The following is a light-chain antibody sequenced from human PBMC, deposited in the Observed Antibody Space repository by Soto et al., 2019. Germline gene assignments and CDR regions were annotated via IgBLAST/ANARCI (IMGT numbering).Light chain of an antibody. CDR1: QTVNSR. Sequence: IVLTQSPSTLSLSPGERATLSCRASQTVNSRLAWYQHKPGQAPRLLIYHTSNRATGIPARFSGSGSGTDFTLTISSLEPEDFAVYYCHQRQSWPRTFGQGTKVDNK. CDR3: HQRQSWPRT. V-gene: IGKV3-11*01. CDR2: HTS. J-gene: IGKJ1*01.